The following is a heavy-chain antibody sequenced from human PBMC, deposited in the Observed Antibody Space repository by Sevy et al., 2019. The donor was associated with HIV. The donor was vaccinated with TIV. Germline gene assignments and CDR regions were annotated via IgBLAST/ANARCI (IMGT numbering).Heavy chain of an antibody. V-gene: IGHV4-4*07. Sequence: SETLSLTCTVSGGSISSYYWSWIRQPAGKGLEWIGRIYPSGITNYNPSLKSRVTMSVDTSKNQFSLNLSSVTAADTAVYYFARGWCRSASCYYDYWGQGTLVTVSS. CDR3: ARGWCRSASCYYDY. D-gene: IGHD2-2*01. CDR2: IYPSGIT. CDR1: GGSISSYY. J-gene: IGHJ4*02.